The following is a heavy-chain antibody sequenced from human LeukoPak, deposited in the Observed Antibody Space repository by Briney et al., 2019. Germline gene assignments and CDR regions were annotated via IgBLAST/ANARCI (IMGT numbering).Heavy chain of an antibody. Sequence: SQTLSLTCAVSGGSISSGGYSWSWVRQPPGKGLEWIEYIYHSGSTYYNPSLKSQLTISVDTTNNQFSMKLSSVTAADTAEYYGSRAGGTAMVGFDYWGQGTLVTVSS. J-gene: IGHJ4*02. CDR3: SRAGGTAMVGFDY. V-gene: IGHV4-30-2*01. CDR1: GGSISSGGYS. CDR2: IYHSGST. D-gene: IGHD5-18*01.